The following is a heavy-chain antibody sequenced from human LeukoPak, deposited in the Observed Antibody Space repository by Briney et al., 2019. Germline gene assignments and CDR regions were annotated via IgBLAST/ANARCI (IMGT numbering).Heavy chain of an antibody. D-gene: IGHD3-9*01. CDR1: GYTFTSYD. Sequence: ASVKVSCKASGYTFTSYDINWGRHALGQGLGWMGWMNPNRGNTGYAQKFQGRVTMTTNTSISTAYMELSSMRSEDTAVYYCARGLHNDILAGYYTVWYYYGMDVWGQGTTVTVSS. V-gene: IGHV1-8*01. CDR2: MNPNRGNT. CDR3: ARGLHNDILAGYYTVWYYYGMDV. J-gene: IGHJ6*02.